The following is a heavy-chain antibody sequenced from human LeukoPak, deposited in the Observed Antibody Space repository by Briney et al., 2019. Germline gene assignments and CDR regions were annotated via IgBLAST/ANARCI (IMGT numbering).Heavy chain of an antibody. D-gene: IGHD3-3*01. CDR3: ARPGYYDFWSGYPEYAFDI. CDR2: INSDGSST. Sequence: GGSLRLSCAASGFTFSSYWMHWVRHAPGKGLVWVSRINSDGSSTIYADSVKGRFTISRDNAKNTLYLQMNSLRAEDTAVYYCARPGYYDFWSGYPEYAFDIWGQGTMVTVSS. CDR1: GFTFSSYW. V-gene: IGHV3-74*01. J-gene: IGHJ3*02.